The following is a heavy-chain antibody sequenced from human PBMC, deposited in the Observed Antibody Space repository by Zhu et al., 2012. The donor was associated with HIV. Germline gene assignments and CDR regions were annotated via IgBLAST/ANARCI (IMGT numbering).Heavy chain of an antibody. CDR3: ASRYCSSSSCLYDY. J-gene: IGHJ4*02. V-gene: IGHV4-39*01. D-gene: IGHD2-2*01. CDR2: IYYSGST. CDR1: GGSISRSNYY. Sequence: QLQESGPGLVKPSETLSLICTVSGGSISRSNYYWGWIRQPPGKGLEWIGSIYYSGSTFYNPSLKSRVTISMDTSKNQFSLKLSSVTAADTAVYYCASRYCSSSSCLYDYWGQGTLVTVSS.